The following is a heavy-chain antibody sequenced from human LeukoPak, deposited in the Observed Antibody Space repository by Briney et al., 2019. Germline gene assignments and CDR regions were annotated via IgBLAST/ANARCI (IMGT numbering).Heavy chain of an antibody. J-gene: IGHJ3*02. D-gene: IGHD1-14*01. Sequence: SQTLSLTCAISGDSVSSSSAAWNWIRQSPSRGLEWLGRTYYRSKWYNDYAVSVRSRITVKPDTSKNQFSLQLNSVTPEDTAVYFCARDDDRSDAFDIWGQGTMVTVYS. CDR1: GDSVSSSSAA. CDR2: TYYRSKWYN. CDR3: ARDDDRSDAFDI. V-gene: IGHV6-1*01.